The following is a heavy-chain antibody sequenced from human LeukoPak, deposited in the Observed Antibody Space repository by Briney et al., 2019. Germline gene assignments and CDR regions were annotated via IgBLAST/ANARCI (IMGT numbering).Heavy chain of an antibody. V-gene: IGHV1-69*04. Sequence: GSSVKVSCKASGGTFSTYGISWVRQAPGQGLEWMGRIIPILGVANYAQKFQGRVTITADKSTSTAYMELSSLRSEDTAVYYCAREYKSGSYYVVLYYYFDYWGQRSLVTVSS. CDR1: GGTFSTYG. D-gene: IGHD1-26*01. J-gene: IGHJ4*02. CDR3: AREYKSGSYYVVLYYYFDY. CDR2: IIPILGVA.